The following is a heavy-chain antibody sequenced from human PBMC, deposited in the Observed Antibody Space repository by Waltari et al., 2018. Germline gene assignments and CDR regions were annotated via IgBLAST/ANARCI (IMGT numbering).Heavy chain of an antibody. CDR3: ARNQNCGGDCYPFDY. V-gene: IGHV4-59*11. CDR1: GGSISSHY. CDR2: IDYSGST. J-gene: IGHJ4*02. D-gene: IGHD2-21*01. Sequence: QVQLQESGPGLVKHSETLSLTCTVSGGSISSHYWSWIRQPPGKGLEWIGYIDYSGSTNYNPSLKSRVTISVDTSKNHFSLKLSSVTAADTAVYYCARNQNCGGDCYPFDYWGQGTLVTVSS.